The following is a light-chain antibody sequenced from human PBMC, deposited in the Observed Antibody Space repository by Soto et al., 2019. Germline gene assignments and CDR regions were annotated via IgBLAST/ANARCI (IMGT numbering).Light chain of an antibody. Sequence: EIVMTQSPVTLSVSPGERATLSCRAIQIVSSSYLAWYQQKPGQAPRLLIYGASSRATGIPDRFSGSGSGTDFTLTISRLEPEDFAVYYCQQYGSSPPITFGQGTRLEIK. CDR2: GAS. V-gene: IGKV3-20*01. CDR3: QQYGSSPPIT. CDR1: QIVSSSY. J-gene: IGKJ5*01.